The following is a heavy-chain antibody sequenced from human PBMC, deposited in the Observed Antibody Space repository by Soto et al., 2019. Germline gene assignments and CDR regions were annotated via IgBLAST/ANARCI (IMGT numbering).Heavy chain of an antibody. D-gene: IGHD2-2*02. V-gene: IGHV1-8*01. CDR3: ARGPPLDIVGVPAAIMYYYYGMDV. Sequence: QVQLVQSGAEVKKPGASVKVSCKASGYTFTSYDINWVRQATGLGLEWMGWMNPNSGNTGYAQKFQGRVTMTSNTSLGTAYMDLSSLRYEDTAVYYCARGPPLDIVGVPAAIMYYYYGMDVWGQLTTVTVSS. J-gene: IGHJ6*02. CDR1: GYTFTSYD. CDR2: MNPNSGNT.